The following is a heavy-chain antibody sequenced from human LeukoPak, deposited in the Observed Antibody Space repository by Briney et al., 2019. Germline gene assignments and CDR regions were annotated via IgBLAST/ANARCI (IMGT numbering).Heavy chain of an antibody. D-gene: IGHD3-22*01. CDR2: IKSDGRT. Sequence: PGGSLRLSCAASGFTFSSYWMHWVRQAPGKGLVWVSRIKSDGRTNYADSVKGRFTISRDNAKNIVSLQMNSLRAEDTGVYYCARAPSEIGGYYPEYFRHWGQGTLVTVSS. J-gene: IGHJ1*01. V-gene: IGHV3-74*01. CDR3: ARAPSEIGGYYPEYFRH. CDR1: GFTFSSYW.